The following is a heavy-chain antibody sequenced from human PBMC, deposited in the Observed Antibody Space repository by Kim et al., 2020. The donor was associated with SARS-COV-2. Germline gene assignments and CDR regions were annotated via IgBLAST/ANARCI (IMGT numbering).Heavy chain of an antibody. Sequence: SETLSLTCTVSGGSISSYYWSWIRQPPGKGLEWIGYIYYSGSTNYNPSLKSRVTISVDTSKNQFSLKLSSVTAADTAVYYCARSYYDFWSGPIREFDYWGQGTLVTVSS. D-gene: IGHD3-3*01. V-gene: IGHV4-59*13. CDR1: GGSISSYY. CDR3: ARSYYDFWSGPIREFDY. J-gene: IGHJ4*02. CDR2: IYYSGST.